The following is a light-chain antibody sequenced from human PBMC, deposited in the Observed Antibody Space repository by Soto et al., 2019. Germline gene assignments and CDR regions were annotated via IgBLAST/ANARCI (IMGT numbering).Light chain of an antibody. CDR1: SSDVGTYNL. CDR3: CSSAGSVV. J-gene: IGLJ2*01. Sequence: QSVLPQPASVSGSPGQSITISCTGTSSDVGTYNLVSWYQQHPGKAPKLMIYEGDKRPSGVSNRFSGSKSGNTASLTISGLQAEDEADYYCCSSAGSVVFGGGTQLTVL. CDR2: EGD. V-gene: IGLV2-23*01.